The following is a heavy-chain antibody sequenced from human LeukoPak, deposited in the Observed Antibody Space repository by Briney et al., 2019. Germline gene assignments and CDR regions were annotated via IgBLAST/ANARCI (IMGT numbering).Heavy chain of an antibody. J-gene: IGHJ1*01. Sequence: GGSLRLSCAASGFTFGSYAMSWVRQAPGKGLEWVSAITGSGDSTYYADSVKGRFTISRDNSKNALYLQMNSLRAEDTAVYYCARDIVRGEYFQHWGQGTLVTVSS. CDR1: GFTFGSYA. V-gene: IGHV3-23*01. D-gene: IGHD1-26*01. CDR3: ARDIVRGEYFQH. CDR2: ITGSGDST.